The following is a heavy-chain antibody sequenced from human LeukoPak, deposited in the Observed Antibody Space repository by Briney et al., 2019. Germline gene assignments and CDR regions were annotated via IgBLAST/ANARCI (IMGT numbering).Heavy chain of an antibody. J-gene: IGHJ6*02. CDR3: ARGHVGYCSSTSCVLREGMDV. Sequence: ASVKVSCKASGGTFSSYAIGWVRQAPGQGLEWMGGIIPIFGTANYAQKFQGRVTITADESTSTAYMELSSLRSEDTAVYYCARGHVGYCSSTSCVLREGMDVWGQGTTVTVSS. CDR1: GGTFSSYA. D-gene: IGHD2-2*01. V-gene: IGHV1-69*13. CDR2: IIPIFGTA.